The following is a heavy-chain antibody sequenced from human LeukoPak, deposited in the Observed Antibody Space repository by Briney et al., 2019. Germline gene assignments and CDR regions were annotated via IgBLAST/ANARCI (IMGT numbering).Heavy chain of an antibody. CDR2: IYYSGST. V-gene: IGHV4-39*07. J-gene: IGHJ4*02. CDR3: ARAHSSSFAPFDY. CDR1: GGSISRSSYY. Sequence: SETLSLTCTVSGGSISRSSYYWGGIRQPPGKGLEWIGSIYYSGSTYYNPSLKSRVTISVDTSKNQFSLKLSSVTAADTAVYYCARAHSSSFAPFDYWGQGTLVTVSS. D-gene: IGHD6-13*01.